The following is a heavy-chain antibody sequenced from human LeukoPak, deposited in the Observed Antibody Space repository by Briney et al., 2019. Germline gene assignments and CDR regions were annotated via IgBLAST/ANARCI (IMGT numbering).Heavy chain of an antibody. CDR3: ARSVTRPVDY. CDR1: GFTFSSYA. CDR2: LSAGGGST. Sequence: GGSLRLSCAASGFTFSSYAMSWVRQAPGKGLEWVSALSAGGGSTCYTDSVKGRFTISRDNSKNTLYLQMNSLRAEDTAVYYCARSVTRPVDYWGQGTLVTVSS. D-gene: IGHD6-6*01. J-gene: IGHJ4*02. V-gene: IGHV3-23*01.